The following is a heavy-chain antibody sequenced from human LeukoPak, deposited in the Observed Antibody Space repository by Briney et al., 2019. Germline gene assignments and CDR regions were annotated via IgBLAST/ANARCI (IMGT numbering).Heavy chain of an antibody. D-gene: IGHD1-26*01. Sequence: ASVKVSCKASGGTFSSYAISWVRQAPGQGLEWMGGIIPIFGTANYAQKFQGRVTMTRNTSISTAYMELSSLRSEDTAVYYCARNLRGGSYSDFDYWGQGTLVTVSS. CDR3: ARNLRGGSYSDFDY. CDR1: GGTFSSYA. CDR2: IIPIFGTA. J-gene: IGHJ4*02. V-gene: IGHV1-69*05.